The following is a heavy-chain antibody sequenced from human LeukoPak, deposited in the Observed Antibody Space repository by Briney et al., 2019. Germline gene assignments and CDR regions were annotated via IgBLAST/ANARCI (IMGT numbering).Heavy chain of an antibody. J-gene: IGHJ5*02. V-gene: IGHV4-59*01. D-gene: IGHD1-14*01. CDR1: GVSISSFY. Sequence: PSETLSLTCSVSGVSISSFYCSWIRQPPGKGLEWIGYTSYSGNTNYNPSLKSRVTMSVDTSRKQFSLRLTSVTAADTAVYYCTRAPRKAWFDPWGQGTLVTVSS. CDR2: TSYSGNT. CDR3: TRAPRKAWFDP.